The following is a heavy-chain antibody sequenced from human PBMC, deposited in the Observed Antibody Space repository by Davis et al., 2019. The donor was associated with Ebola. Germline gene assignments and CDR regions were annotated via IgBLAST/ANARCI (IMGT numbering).Heavy chain of an antibody. CDR3: AREVAVAYFDY. J-gene: IGHJ4*02. CDR1: GFTFSSYA. CDR2: ISGSGGST. V-gene: IGHV3-23*01. D-gene: IGHD6-19*01. Sequence: GGSLRLSCAASGFTFSSYAMSWVRQAPGKGLEWVSAISGSGGSTYYADSVKGRFTISRDNAKNSLYLQMNSLRAEDTAVYYCAREVAVAYFDYWGQGTLVTVSS.